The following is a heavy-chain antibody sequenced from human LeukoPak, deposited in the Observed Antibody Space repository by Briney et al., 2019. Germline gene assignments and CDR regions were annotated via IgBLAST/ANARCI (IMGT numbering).Heavy chain of an antibody. J-gene: IGHJ4*02. Sequence: GGSLRLSCAASGFTFSSYAMSWVRQAPGKGLEWVSVISGSGGSTYYADSVKGRFTISRGNAKNPLYLQMNSLRAEDTAVYYCARVPYSSSWDPGLWGQGTLVTVSS. V-gene: IGHV3-23*01. D-gene: IGHD6-13*01. CDR1: GFTFSSYA. CDR2: ISGSGGST. CDR3: ARVPYSSSWDPGL.